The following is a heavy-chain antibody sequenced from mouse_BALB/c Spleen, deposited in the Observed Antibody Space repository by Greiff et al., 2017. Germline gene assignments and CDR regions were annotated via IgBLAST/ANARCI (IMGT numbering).Heavy chain of an antibody. V-gene: IGHV1S81*02. CDR2: INPSNGRT. CDR1: GYTFTSYW. Sequence: QVQLQQPGAELVKPGASVKLSCKASGYTFTSYWMHWVKQRPGQGLEWIGEINPSNGRTNYNEKFKSKATLTVDKSSSTAYMQLSSLTSEDSAVYYCARGDGAYAMDYWGQGTSVTVSS. D-gene: IGHD1-1*02. CDR3: ARGDGAYAMDY. J-gene: IGHJ4*01.